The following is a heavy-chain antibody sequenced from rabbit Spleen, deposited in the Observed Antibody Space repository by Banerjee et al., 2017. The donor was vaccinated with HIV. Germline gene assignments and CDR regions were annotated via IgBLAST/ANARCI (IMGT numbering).Heavy chain of an antibody. CDR1: GFAFSNSYW. J-gene: IGHJ4*01. Sequence: QSLEEAGGDLVKPGASLTLTCIASGFAFSNSYWICWVRQAPGKGLEWIGCIYTDSGSAFCANWAKGRFPISKPSSTTVSLQMPSLTAADTAIYFCAGDHAISGYRFNLWGPGPLVTVS. V-gene: IGHV1S40*01. CDR3: AGDHAISGYRFNL. D-gene: IGHD1-1*01. CDR2: IYTDSGSA.